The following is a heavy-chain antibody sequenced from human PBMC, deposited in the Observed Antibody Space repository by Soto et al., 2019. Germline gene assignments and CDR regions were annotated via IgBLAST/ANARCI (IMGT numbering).Heavy chain of an antibody. CDR3: ARARRRDYYYDSSGYYQTPYYYYGMDV. J-gene: IGHJ6*02. V-gene: IGHV3-13*01. D-gene: IGHD3-22*01. CDR2: IGTAGDT. CDR1: GFTFSSYD. Sequence: GGSLRLSCAASGFTFSSYDMHWVRQATGKGLERVSAIGTAGDTYYPGSVKGRFTISRENAKNSLYLQMNSLRAEDTAVYYCARARRRDYYYDSSGYYQTPYYYYGMDVWGQGTTVTVSS.